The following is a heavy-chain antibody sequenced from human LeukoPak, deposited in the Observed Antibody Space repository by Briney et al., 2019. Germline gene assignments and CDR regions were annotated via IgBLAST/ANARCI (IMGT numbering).Heavy chain of an antibody. J-gene: IGHJ4*02. CDR3: VRERDYGDY. CDR1: GGSISSSGPY. CDR2: IYSSGNA. Sequence: PSETLSLTCTVSGGSISSSGPYWGWIRQPPGKGLEWIGNIYSSGNAYYNPSLKSRVAISLDTSKNQFSLKLTSVTASDTAIYYCVRERDYGDYWGQGTLVTVSS. V-gene: IGHV4-39*07.